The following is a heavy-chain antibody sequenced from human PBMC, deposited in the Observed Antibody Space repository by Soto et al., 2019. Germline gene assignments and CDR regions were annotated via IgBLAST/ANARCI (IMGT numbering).Heavy chain of an antibody. Sequence: ASVKVSCKASGYTFTGYYMHWVRQAPGQGLEWTGWINPNSGGTNYAQKFQGRVTMTRDTSISTAYMELSRLRSDDTAVYYCARIPVDTYMIYWSDPWGQGTQVTVSS. J-gene: IGHJ5*02. D-gene: IGHD3-16*01. CDR3: ARIPVDTYMIYWSDP. CDR2: INPNSGGT. V-gene: IGHV1-2*02. CDR1: GYTFTGYY.